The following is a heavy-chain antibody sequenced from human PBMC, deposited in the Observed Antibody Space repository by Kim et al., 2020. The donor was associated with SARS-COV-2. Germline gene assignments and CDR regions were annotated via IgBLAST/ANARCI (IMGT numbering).Heavy chain of an antibody. V-gene: IGHV4-59*01. Sequence: TNYSPSLESRVTISVDTSKNQFSLKLSSVTAADTAVYYCARVARGWYFDYWGQGTLVTVSS. CDR2: T. CDR3: ARVARGWYFDY. D-gene: IGHD6-19*01. J-gene: IGHJ4*02.